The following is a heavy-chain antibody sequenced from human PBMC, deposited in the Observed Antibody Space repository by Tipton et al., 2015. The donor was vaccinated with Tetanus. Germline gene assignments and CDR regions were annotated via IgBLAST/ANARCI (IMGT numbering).Heavy chain of an antibody. Sequence: QLVQSGAEMKKPGASVKLSCKASGYTFTSYYMHWVRQAPGQGLEWMGIMHPGGGSTTYAQKFQGRVTMTRDTSTSTVYMELSSLRSEDTAVYYCARDPRYDSSGYSFDYWGQGTLVTVSS. CDR2: MHPGGGST. J-gene: IGHJ4*02. CDR1: GYTFTSYY. V-gene: IGHV1-46*01. CDR3: ARDPRYDSSGYSFDY. D-gene: IGHD3-22*01.